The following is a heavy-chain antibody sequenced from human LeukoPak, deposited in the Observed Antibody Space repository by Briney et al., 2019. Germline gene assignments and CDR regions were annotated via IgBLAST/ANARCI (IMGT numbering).Heavy chain of an antibody. D-gene: IGHD3-10*01. Sequence: GGSLRLSCAASGFTFSSYAMSWVRQAPGKGLEWVSAISGSGGSTYYADSVKGRFTISRDNSKNTLYLQMNSLRAEDTAVYYCAKDEGIGSYYGSDPFDYWGQGTLVTVSS. CDR1: GFTFSSYA. V-gene: IGHV3-23*01. J-gene: IGHJ4*02. CDR2: ISGSGGST. CDR3: AKDEGIGSYYGSDPFDY.